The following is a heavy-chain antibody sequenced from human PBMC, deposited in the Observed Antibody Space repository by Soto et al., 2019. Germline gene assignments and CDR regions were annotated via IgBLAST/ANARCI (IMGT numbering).Heavy chain of an antibody. V-gene: IGHV4-39*01. Sequence: SETLSLTCTVSGGSISSSSYYWGWIRQPPGKGLEWIGSIYYSGSTYYNPSLKSRVTISVDTSKNQFSLKLSSVTAADTAVYYCARREGGYDFDWFDPWGQGTLVTVSS. CDR3: ARREGGYDFDWFDP. CDR1: GGSISSSSYY. J-gene: IGHJ5*02. D-gene: IGHD5-12*01. CDR2: IYYSGST.